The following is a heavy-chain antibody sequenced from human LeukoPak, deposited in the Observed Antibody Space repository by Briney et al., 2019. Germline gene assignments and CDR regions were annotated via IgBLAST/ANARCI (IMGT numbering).Heavy chain of an antibody. J-gene: IGHJ3*02. V-gene: IGHV4-34*01. Sequence: SETLSLTCAVYGGSFSGYYWSWIRQPPGKGLEWIGEINHSGSTNYNPSLKSRVTISVDTSKNQFSLKLSSVTAADTAVYYCARQVDVGCGSSSCYGHGAFDIWGQGTLVTVSS. CDR3: ARQVDVGCGSSSCYGHGAFDI. CDR2: INHSGST. D-gene: IGHD2-2*01. CDR1: GGSFSGYY.